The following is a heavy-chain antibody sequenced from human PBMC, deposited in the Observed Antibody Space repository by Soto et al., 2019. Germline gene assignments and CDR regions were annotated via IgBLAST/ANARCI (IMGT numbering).Heavy chain of an antibody. CDR2: IDPSDSYT. D-gene: IGHD6-19*01. CDR3: ARLDSSGWKFDP. CDR1: GGSFTSYW. Sequence: GESLKISSKGSGGSFTSYWISWVRQIPGKGLEWMGRIDPSDSYTNYSPSFQGHVTISADKSISTAYLQWSSLKASDTAMYYCARLDSSGWKFDPWGQGTLVTVSS. V-gene: IGHV5-10-1*01. J-gene: IGHJ5*02.